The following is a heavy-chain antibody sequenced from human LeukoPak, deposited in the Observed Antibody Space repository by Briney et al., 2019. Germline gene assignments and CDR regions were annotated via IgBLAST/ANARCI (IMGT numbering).Heavy chain of an antibody. J-gene: IGHJ4*02. Sequence: GGSLRLSCAASGFTFSSYWMSWVRQAPGKGLEWVANIKQDGSEKYYVASVTGRFTISRDNAKNSLYLQMNSLRAEDTAVYYCARDWVVPTTYYFDCWGQGTLVTVSS. CDR1: GFTFSSYW. CDR2: IKQDGSEK. V-gene: IGHV3-7*01. D-gene: IGHD2-2*01. CDR3: ARDWVVPTTYYFDC.